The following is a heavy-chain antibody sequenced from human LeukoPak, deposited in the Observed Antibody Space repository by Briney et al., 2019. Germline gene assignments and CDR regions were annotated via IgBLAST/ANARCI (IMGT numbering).Heavy chain of an antibody. CDR3: ARLNSGWPLDY. J-gene: IGHJ4*02. V-gene: IGHV5-51*01. Sequence: GESLKISCKGSGYSFTSYGIGWVLQMPGKGLEWMGIFYPGDSDTRYSPSFQGQVTMSADKYITTAYLQWSSLKASDTAIYYCARLNSGWPLDYWGQGTLVTVSS. CDR1: GYSFTSYG. D-gene: IGHD6-19*01. CDR2: FYPGDSDT.